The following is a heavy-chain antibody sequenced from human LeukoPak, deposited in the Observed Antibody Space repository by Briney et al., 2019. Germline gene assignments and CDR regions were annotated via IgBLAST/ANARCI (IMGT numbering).Heavy chain of an antibody. J-gene: IGHJ4*02. CDR1: GFIFSSYS. V-gene: IGHV3-48*01. CDR3: AKDRGNDYGVFDY. CDR2: ISSGSGTT. Sequence: GGSLRLSCAASGFIFSSYSMNWVRQTPGKGLEWISYISSGSGTTYYGDSVQGRFITSRDNAKNSLHPQMNSLRAEDTGVYYCAKDRGNDYGVFDYWGQGILVTVSS. D-gene: IGHD4-17*01.